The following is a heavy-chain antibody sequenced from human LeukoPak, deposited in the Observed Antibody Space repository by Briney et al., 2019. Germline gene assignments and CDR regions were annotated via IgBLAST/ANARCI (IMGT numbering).Heavy chain of an antibody. D-gene: IGHD2-2*01. Sequence: SETLSLTCTVSGGSISSGDYYWSWIRQPPGKGLEWIGYIYYSGSTYYNPSLKSRVTISVDTSKNQFSLKLSSVTAADTAVYYCARARLCSSTSCHANSSWFDPWGQGTLVTVSS. J-gene: IGHJ5*02. CDR1: GGSISSGDYY. V-gene: IGHV4-30-4*08. CDR3: ARARLCSSTSCHANSSWFDP. CDR2: IYYSGST.